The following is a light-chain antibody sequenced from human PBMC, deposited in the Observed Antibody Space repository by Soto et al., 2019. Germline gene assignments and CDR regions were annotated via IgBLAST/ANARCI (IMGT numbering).Light chain of an antibody. V-gene: IGLV2-11*01. CDR3: CSYAGSYTHV. CDR1: SSDVGGYNY. CDR2: DVS. Sequence: QSVLTQPRSVSGSPGQSVTISCTGTSSDVGGYNYVSWYQQHPGKAPKLLIYDVSKRPSGVPDRFSGSKSGNTASLTISGLQAEDEADYYCCSYAGSYTHVFGTGTKFTVL. J-gene: IGLJ1*01.